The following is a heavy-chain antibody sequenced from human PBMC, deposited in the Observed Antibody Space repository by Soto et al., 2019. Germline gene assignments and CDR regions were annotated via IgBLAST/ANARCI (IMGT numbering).Heavy chain of an antibody. Sequence: QVQLQESGPGLVKPSQTLSLTCTVSGGSISSGDYYWSWIRQPPGKGLEWIGYIYYSGSTYYNPSLKSRVTISVETSKNQFSLELSSVTAADTAVYYCARGFGGSYHFDYWGQGTLVTVSS. J-gene: IGHJ4*02. V-gene: IGHV4-30-4*01. CDR3: ARGFGGSYHFDY. CDR1: GGSISSGDYY. CDR2: IYYSGST. D-gene: IGHD1-26*01.